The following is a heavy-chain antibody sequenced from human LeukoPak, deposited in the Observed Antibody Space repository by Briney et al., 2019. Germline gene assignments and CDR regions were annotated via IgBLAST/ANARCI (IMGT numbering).Heavy chain of an antibody. D-gene: IGHD2-15*01. J-gene: IGHJ3*02. Sequence: SETRSPTCTVSSGSINNDYWSWIRQPAGKGLEWNGRIYTRGSTNYNPTLKTRVTMSLDTSKNQFSLQLSSETAEDRAVYYCARGGYGSADKCSGGVAFDIWGEGTMVSVSS. CDR1: SGSINNDY. CDR3: ARGGYGSADKCSGGVAFDI. V-gene: IGHV4-4*07. CDR2: IYTRGST.